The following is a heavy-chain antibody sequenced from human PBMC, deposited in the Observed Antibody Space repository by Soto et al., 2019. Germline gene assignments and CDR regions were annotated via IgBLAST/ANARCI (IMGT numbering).Heavy chain of an antibody. Sequence: SESLSLTCTVSGDSISTEYSSWIRQSPGKGLEWIGYIYYSGSTNYNPSLKSRVTISVDTSKNQFSLKLSSVTAADTAVYYCARRWGGTFDIWGQGTMVTVSS. J-gene: IGHJ3*02. CDR3: ARRWGGTFDI. D-gene: IGHD3-10*01. CDR1: GDSISTEY. V-gene: IGHV4-59*08. CDR2: IYYSGST.